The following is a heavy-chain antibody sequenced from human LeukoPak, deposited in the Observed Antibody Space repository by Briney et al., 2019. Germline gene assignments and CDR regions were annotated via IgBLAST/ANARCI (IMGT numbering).Heavy chain of an antibody. CDR1: GGSISSYY. Sequence: SETLSLTCTVSGGSISSYYWSWIRQPPGKGLEWIGYIYYSGSTNYNPSLKSRVTISVDTSKNQFSLKLSSVTAADTAVYYCARVPGAAYLDYWGQGILVTVSS. V-gene: IGHV4-59*01. CDR3: ARVPGAAYLDY. CDR2: IYYSGST. J-gene: IGHJ4*02. D-gene: IGHD2-15*01.